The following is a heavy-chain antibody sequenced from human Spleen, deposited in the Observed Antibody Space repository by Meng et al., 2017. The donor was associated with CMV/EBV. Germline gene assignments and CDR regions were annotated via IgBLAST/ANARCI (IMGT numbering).Heavy chain of an antibody. D-gene: IGHD1-1*01. CDR2: IYYSGST. Sequence: GSLRLSCTVSYGSVSSGSYYWSWIRQPPGKGLEWIGYIYYSGSTNYSPSLKSRVTISIDTSKNQFSLKLSSVTAADTAVYYCARAPGYRSLYGMDVWGQGTTVTVSS. CDR1: YGSVSSGSYY. CDR3: ARAPGYRSLYGMDV. J-gene: IGHJ6*02. V-gene: IGHV4-61*01.